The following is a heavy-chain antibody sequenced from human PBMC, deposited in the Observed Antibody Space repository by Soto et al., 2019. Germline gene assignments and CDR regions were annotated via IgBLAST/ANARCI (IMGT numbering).Heavy chain of an antibody. Sequence: QVQLVQYGAEVKKTGASVKVSCKASGYTFTSYGISWVRQAPGQGLEGMGWISAYNGNTNYAQKLQGRVTMTTDTSTSTAYMELRSLRSDDTAVYYCARALPLYSYGYFWPLVYWGQGTLVTVSS. V-gene: IGHV1-18*01. CDR3: ARALPLYSYGYFWPLVY. CDR2: ISAYNGNT. CDR1: GYTFTSYG. J-gene: IGHJ4*02. D-gene: IGHD5-18*01.